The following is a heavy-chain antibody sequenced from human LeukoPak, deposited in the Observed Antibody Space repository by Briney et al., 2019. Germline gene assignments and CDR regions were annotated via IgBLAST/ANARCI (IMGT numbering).Heavy chain of an antibody. CDR1: GGSFSGYY. CDR3: AVDNYGFDY. CDR2: IYTSGST. J-gene: IGHJ4*02. D-gene: IGHD4-17*01. Sequence: SETLSLTCAVYGGSFSGYYWSWIRQPAGKGLEWIGRIYTSGSTNYNPSLKSRVTISVDTSKNQFSLKLSSVTAADTAVYYCAVDNYGFDYWGQGTLVTVSS. V-gene: IGHV4-59*10.